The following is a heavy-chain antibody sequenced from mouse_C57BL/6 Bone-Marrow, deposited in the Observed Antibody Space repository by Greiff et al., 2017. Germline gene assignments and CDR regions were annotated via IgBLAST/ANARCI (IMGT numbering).Heavy chain of an antibody. CDR2: IYPRSGNT. V-gene: IGHV1-81*01. J-gene: IGHJ4*01. D-gene: IGHD1-1*01. Sequence: QVQLKESGAELARPGASVKLSCKASGYTFTSYGISWVKQRTGQGLEWIGEIYPRSGNTYYNEKFKGKATLTADKSSSTAYMELRSLTSEDSAVYFCARARYYYGSSYDAMDYWGQGTSVTVSS. CDR3: ARARYYYGSSYDAMDY. CDR1: GYTFTSYG.